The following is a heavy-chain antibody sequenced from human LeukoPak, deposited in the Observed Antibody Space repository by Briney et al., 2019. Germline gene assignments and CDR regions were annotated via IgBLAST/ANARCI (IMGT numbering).Heavy chain of an antibody. V-gene: IGHV3-21*01. J-gene: IGHJ5*02. Sequence: GGSLRLSCAASGFTFSSYSMNWVRQAPGKGLEWVSSISSSSSYIYYADSAKGRFTISRDNAKNSLYLQMNSLRAEDTAVYYCARDGGVREFDPWGQGTLVTVSS. CDR1: GFTFSSYS. CDR3: ARDGGVREFDP. CDR2: ISSSSSYI. D-gene: IGHD3-3*01.